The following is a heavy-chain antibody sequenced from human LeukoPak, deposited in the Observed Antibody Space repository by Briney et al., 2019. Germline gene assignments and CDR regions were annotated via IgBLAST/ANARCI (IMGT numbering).Heavy chain of an antibody. D-gene: IGHD6-6*01. Sequence: PSETLSLTCTVSGGSISSSSYYWGWIRQPPGKGLEWIGSIYYSGSTYYNPSLKSRVTISVDTSKNQFSLKLSSVTAADTAVYYCARLPLGSSPSFDYWGQGTLVTVSS. CDR2: IYYSGST. J-gene: IGHJ4*02. CDR1: GGSISSSSYY. CDR3: ARLPLGSSPSFDY. V-gene: IGHV4-39*01.